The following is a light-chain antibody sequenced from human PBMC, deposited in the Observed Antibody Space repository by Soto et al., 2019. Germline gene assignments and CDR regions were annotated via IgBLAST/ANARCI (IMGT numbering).Light chain of an antibody. J-gene: IGKJ2*01. CDR2: KAS. V-gene: IGKV1-5*03. CDR1: QSVNDW. Sequence: DIQMTQSPSTLSAFVGDRVTITCRASQSVNDWFAWYQQKPGKAPKLLIYKASSLDSGVPSRFSGSGSGTEFSLTVSSLQPDDFATYYCQQYRSYPYTFGQGTKLEI. CDR3: QQYRSYPYT.